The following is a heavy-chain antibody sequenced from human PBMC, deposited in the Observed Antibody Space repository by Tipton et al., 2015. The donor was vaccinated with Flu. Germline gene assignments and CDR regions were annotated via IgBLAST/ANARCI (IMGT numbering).Heavy chain of an antibody. J-gene: IGHJ4*02. V-gene: IGHV3-53*01. CDR3: ANIGGGSYYGGDF. CDR2: IYSGEDT. CDR1: GFTVRNNY. D-gene: IGHD1-26*01. Sequence: SLRLSCVASGFTVRNNYMTWVRQAPGKGLEWISVIYSGEDTHYADSVKGRFTISRDNSKNTLYLQMNSLRAEDTAVYYCANIGGGSYYGGDFWGRGTLVTVSS.